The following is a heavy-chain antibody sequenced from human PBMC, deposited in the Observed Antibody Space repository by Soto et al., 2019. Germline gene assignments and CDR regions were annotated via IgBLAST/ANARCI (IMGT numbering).Heavy chain of an antibody. J-gene: IGHJ3*02. CDR3: ARDSWLGYCSGGSCPGAFDI. V-gene: IGHV3-33*01. CDR2: IWFDGSNK. D-gene: IGHD2-15*01. Sequence: QVQLVESGGGVVQPGRSLRLSCAASGFTFRSYGIHWVRQAPGKGLKWVAVIWFDGSNKYYTDSVKGRFTISRDNSKNTLYPQMNSLRAEDTAVYYCARDSWLGYCSGGSCPGAFDIWGQGTMVTVSS. CDR1: GFTFRSYG.